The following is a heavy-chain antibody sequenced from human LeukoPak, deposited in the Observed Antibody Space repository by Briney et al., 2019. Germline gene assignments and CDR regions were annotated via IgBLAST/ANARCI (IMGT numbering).Heavy chain of an antibody. Sequence: SETLSLTCTVSGGSISSYYWSWIRQPAGKGLEWIGRIYTSGSTNYNPSLKSRVTISVDTSKNQFSLKLSSVTAADTAVYYCARYTYCSSTSCPRNDAFDIWGQGTMVTVSS. CDR3: ARYTYCSSTSCPRNDAFDI. CDR1: GGSISSYY. D-gene: IGHD2-2*01. J-gene: IGHJ3*02. V-gene: IGHV4-4*07. CDR2: IYTSGST.